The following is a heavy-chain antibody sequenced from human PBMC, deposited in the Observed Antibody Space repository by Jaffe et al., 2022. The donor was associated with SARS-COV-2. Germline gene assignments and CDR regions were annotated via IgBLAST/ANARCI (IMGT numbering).Heavy chain of an antibody. V-gene: IGHV4-61*02. D-gene: IGHD5-18*01. Sequence: QVQLQESGPGLVKPSQTLSLTCTVSGGSISSGSYYWSWIRQPAGKGLEWIGRIYTSGSTNYNPSLKSRVTISVDTSKNQFSLKLSSVTAADTAVYYCARADLVDTAMDPSNYGMDVWGQGTTVTVSS. CDR3: ARADLVDTAMDPSNYGMDV. J-gene: IGHJ6*02. CDR2: IYTSGST. CDR1: GGSISSGSYY.